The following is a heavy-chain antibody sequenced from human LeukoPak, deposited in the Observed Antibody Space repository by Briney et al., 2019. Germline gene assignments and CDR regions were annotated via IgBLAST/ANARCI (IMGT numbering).Heavy chain of an antibody. J-gene: IGHJ4*02. CDR1: GFTFSSYW. CDR3: AREYNWGYRFFDY. CDR2: INSDGSST. V-gene: IGHV3-74*01. D-gene: IGHD7-27*01. Sequence: GGSLRLSCAASGFTFSSYWMHWVRQAPGKGLVWVSRINSDGSSTSYADSVKGRFTISRDNAKNSLYLQMNSLRAEDTAVYYCAREYNWGYRFFDYWGQGTLVTVSS.